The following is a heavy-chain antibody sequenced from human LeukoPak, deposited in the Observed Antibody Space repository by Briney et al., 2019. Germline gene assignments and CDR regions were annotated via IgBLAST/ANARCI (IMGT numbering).Heavy chain of an antibody. D-gene: IGHD3-16*02. V-gene: IGHV4-34*01. CDR2: IYYTGST. J-gene: IGHJ4*02. CDR1: GGSFSGYY. Sequence: SETLSLTCAVYGGSFSGYYWGWIRQPPGKGLEWIGSIYYTGSTFYNPSLKSRVTISVDTSKNQFSLKLSSVTAADTAVYYCARHKRYYDYVWGSYRYGYFDYWGQGTLVTVSS. CDR3: ARHKRYYDYVWGSYRYGYFDY.